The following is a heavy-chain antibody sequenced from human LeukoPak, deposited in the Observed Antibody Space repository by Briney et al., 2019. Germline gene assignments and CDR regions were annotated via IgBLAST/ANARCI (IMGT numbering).Heavy chain of an antibody. Sequence: SETLSLTCTVSGASISSYYWSWIRQPAGKGLEWIGHIYTTGTTNYNPSLKSRVTMSVDTSKNQFSLKLSSVTAADTAVYYCARVYYSRCVPWGQGTLVTVSS. V-gene: IGHV4-4*07. J-gene: IGHJ5*02. D-gene: IGHD2-21*01. CDR2: IYTTGTT. CDR1: GASISSYY. CDR3: ARVYYSRCVP.